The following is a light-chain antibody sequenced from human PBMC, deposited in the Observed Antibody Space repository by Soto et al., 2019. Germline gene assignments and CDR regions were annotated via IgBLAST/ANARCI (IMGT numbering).Light chain of an antibody. CDR2: DVS. CDR3: SSYATTNTLVL. Sequence: QSALAQPASVSGSPGQSITISCTGTRSDIGEYNYVSWYQQLPGKAPKLMIFDVSNRPSGVSNRFSGSKSGNTASLTISGLQAEDEADYYCSSYATTNTLVLFGGGTKLTVL. CDR1: RSDIGEYNY. J-gene: IGLJ2*01. V-gene: IGLV2-14*01.